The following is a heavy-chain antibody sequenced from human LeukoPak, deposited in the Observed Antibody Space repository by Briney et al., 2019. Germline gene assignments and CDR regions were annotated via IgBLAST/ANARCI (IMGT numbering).Heavy chain of an antibody. J-gene: IGHJ4*02. CDR1: GGSISSGNYY. V-gene: IGHV4-30-2*01. CDR2: ISYTGST. CDR3: ARETPERYRGSYFDY. D-gene: IGHD1-26*01. Sequence: SETLSLTCTVSGGSISSGNYYWSWIRQPPGKGLERIGYISYTGSTYSNPTLKSRVTISVDRSKNQFSLRLNSVTAADTAVYYCARETPERYRGSYFDYWGQGTLVTVSS.